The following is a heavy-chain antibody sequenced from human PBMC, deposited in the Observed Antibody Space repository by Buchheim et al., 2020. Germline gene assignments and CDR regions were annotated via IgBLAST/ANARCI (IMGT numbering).Heavy chain of an antibody. Sequence: QVQLVQSGAEVKKPGASVKVSCKASGYTFTDYYMHWVRQAPGQGLEWMGWINPNSGGTSYAQKFQGWVTMTRDQSISTASMELTRLRSDDTAVYYCARALGLVYGMDVWGQGTT. J-gene: IGHJ6*02. CDR3: ARALGLVYGMDV. CDR1: GYTFTDYY. D-gene: IGHD2-8*02. V-gene: IGHV1-2*04. CDR2: INPNSGGT.